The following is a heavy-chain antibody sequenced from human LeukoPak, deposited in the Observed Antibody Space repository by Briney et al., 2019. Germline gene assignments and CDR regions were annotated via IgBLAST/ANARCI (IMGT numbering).Heavy chain of an antibody. J-gene: IGHJ6*02. CDR2: ISGSGGST. Sequence: GGSLRLSCAVSGFTFSSYAMSWVRQAPGKGLEWVSAISGSGGSTSYADSVKGRFTISRDNAKNSLYLQMNSLRAEDTAVYYCAREAAFYYYGMDVWGQGTTVTVSS. D-gene: IGHD6-13*01. CDR1: GFTFSSYA. CDR3: AREAAFYYYGMDV. V-gene: IGHV3-23*01.